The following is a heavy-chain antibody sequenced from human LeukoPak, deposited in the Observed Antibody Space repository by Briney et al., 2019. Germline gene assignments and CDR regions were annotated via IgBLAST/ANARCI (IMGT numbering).Heavy chain of an antibody. D-gene: IGHD3-10*01. CDR2: IYYSGST. Sequence: SETLSLTCTVSGGSISSGDYYWSWIRQPPGKGLEWIGYIYYSGSTYYNPSLKSRVTISVDTSKNQFSLKLSSVTAADTAVYYCARGTLLLWFGELEFRAFDIWGQGTMVTVSS. V-gene: IGHV4-30-4*01. CDR1: GGSISSGDYY. CDR3: ARGTLLLWFGELEFRAFDI. J-gene: IGHJ3*02.